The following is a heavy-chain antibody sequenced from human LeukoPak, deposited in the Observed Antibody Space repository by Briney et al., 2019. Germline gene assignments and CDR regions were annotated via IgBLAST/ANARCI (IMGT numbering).Heavy chain of an antibody. J-gene: IGHJ6*04. CDR1: GFSLTSGYY. CDR3: ARQEAGTTGRSLDV. Sequence: PSETLSLTCAVSGFSLTSGYYWAWIRQSPGKALEWIGNVYYTGNTHYSPSLKSRVIISADTSKNEVSLNLTSVTAADTAIYYCARQEAGTTGRSLDVWGTGTTVIVSS. V-gene: IGHV4-38-2*01. CDR2: VYYTGNT. D-gene: IGHD3-10*01.